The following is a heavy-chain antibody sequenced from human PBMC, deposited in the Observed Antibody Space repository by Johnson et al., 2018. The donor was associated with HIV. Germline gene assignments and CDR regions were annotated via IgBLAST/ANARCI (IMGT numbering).Heavy chain of an antibody. Sequence: QVQLVESGGGVVQPGRSRRLSCAASGFIFSSYGMHWVRQAPGKGLEWVAFIRYDGSNKYYAESVQGRFNISRDNPKNTLYLQMNSLKTEDTAVYYCTTDQGYYGDAFDIWGQGTMVTVSS. J-gene: IGHJ3*02. D-gene: IGHD3-10*01. V-gene: IGHV3-30*02. CDR3: TTDQGYYGDAFDI. CDR2: IRYDGSNK. CDR1: GFIFSSYG.